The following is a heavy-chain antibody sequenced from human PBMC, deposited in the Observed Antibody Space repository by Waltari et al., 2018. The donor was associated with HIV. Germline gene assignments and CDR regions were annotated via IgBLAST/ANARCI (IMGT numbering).Heavy chain of an antibody. V-gene: IGHV3-23*01. CDR3: AKSMRDLRPSAFDV. CDR2: LGGSGSTA. Sequence: EVQLLESGGGLVQPGGSLRLSCTASGFNFRNFAMSWVRQAPGKGRVLGSALGGSGSTAFYADYVKGRFTISRDFSNNTLFLQMNNLRAEDTAVYFCAKSMRDLRPSAFDVWGQGTMVAISS. J-gene: IGHJ3*01. CDR1: GFNFRNFA. D-gene: IGHD2-8*01.